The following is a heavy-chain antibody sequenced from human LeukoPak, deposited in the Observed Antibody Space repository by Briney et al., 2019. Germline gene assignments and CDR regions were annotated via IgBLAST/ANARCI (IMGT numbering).Heavy chain of an antibody. CDR2: IYPGDSET. CDR1: GYHFTTYS. J-gene: IGHJ4*02. D-gene: IGHD3-10*01. CDR3: ARRGGSGGSFDY. V-gene: IGHV5-51*01. Sequence: GESLEISCKGSGYHFTTYSIGWGRQMPGKGLEGMGIIYPGDSETKYSPSFQGQVTISADTSISTAYLQWSSLKASDTAMYYCARRGGSGGSFDYWGQGTLVTVAS.